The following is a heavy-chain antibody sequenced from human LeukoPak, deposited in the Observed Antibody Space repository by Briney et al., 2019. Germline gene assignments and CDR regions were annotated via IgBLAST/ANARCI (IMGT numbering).Heavy chain of an antibody. CDR3: ARARGYYDSSGYYSPFDY. J-gene: IGHJ4*02. D-gene: IGHD3-22*01. CDR2: INPNSGNT. CDR1: GYTFTGYY. V-gene: IGHV1-18*04. Sequence: GASVKVSCKASGYTFTGYYMHWVRQAPGQGLEWMGWINPNSGNTNYAQKLQGRVTMTTDTSTSTAYMELRSLRSDDTAVYYCARARGYYDSSGYYSPFDYWGQGTLVTVSS.